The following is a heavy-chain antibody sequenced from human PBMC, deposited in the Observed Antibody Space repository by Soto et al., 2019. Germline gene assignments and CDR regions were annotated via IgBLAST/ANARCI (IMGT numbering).Heavy chain of an antibody. V-gene: IGHV3-23*01. CDR2: ISDSGGST. Sequence: EVQLLESGGGLVQPGGSLRLSCAASGFTFSSYAMSWVRQAPGKGLEWVSAISDSGGSTYYADSVKGRFTISRDNSKNTLYLQMNSLRAEDTAVYYCAKDESPVWFALPDYWGQGTLVTVSS. J-gene: IGHJ4*02. CDR1: GFTFSSYA. D-gene: IGHD2-21*01. CDR3: AKDESPVWFALPDY.